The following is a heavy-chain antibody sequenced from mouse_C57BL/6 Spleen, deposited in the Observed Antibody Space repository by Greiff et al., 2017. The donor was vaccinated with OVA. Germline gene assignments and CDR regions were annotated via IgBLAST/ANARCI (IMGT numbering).Heavy chain of an antibody. J-gene: IGHJ2*01. CDR3: ARWGRGSSHYLDY. D-gene: IGHD1-1*01. CDR1: GYTFTSYW. V-gene: IGHV1-55*01. Sequence: QVQLKQPGAELVKPGASVKMSCKASGYTFTSYWITWVKQRPGQGLEWIGDIYPGSGSTNYNEKFKSRATLTVDTSSSTAYMQLSSLTSEDSAVYYGARWGRGSSHYLDYWGQGTTLTVSS. CDR2: IYPGSGST.